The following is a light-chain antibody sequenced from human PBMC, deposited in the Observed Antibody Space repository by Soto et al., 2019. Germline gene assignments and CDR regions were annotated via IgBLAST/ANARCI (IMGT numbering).Light chain of an antibody. V-gene: IGLV1-44*01. J-gene: IGLJ1*01. CDR3: ASWDASLNGHV. Sequence: VLTQPPSASGTPGQRVTVSCSGSSSNSASNTVNWYQQLPGTAPKLLIYSNDQRPSGVPDRFSASKSGTSASLAISGLQSEDEADYYCASWDASLNGHVFGTGTKVTVL. CDR1: SSNSASNT. CDR2: SND.